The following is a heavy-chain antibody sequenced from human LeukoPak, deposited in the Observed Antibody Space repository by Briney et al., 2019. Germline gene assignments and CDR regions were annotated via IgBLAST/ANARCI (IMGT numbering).Heavy chain of an antibody. D-gene: IGHD4-11*01. CDR3: ARRDYTGSWVDY. V-gene: IGHV4-30-4*02. Sequence: PSDTLSLTCTVSGGSVSSADYVWSWIRQPPGKGLEWIGCIYYSGNTYYDPSLKSRITISLDTSKNQFSLNLSSVTAADTAVYYCARRDYTGSWVDYWGQGTLVTVSS. CDR1: GGSVSSADYV. J-gene: IGHJ4*02. CDR2: IYYSGNT.